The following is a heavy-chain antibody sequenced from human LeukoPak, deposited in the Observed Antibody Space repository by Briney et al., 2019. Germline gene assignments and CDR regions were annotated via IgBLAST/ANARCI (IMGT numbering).Heavy chain of an antibody. Sequence: ASVKVSCKASGYTLTSYGISWVRQAPGQGLEWMGWISAYNGNTNYAQKLQGRVTMTTDTSTSTAYMELRSLRSDDTAVYYCARIPYSSGWFDAFDIWGQGTMVTVSS. J-gene: IGHJ3*02. CDR2: ISAYNGNT. D-gene: IGHD6-19*01. V-gene: IGHV1-18*04. CDR1: GYTLTSYG. CDR3: ARIPYSSGWFDAFDI.